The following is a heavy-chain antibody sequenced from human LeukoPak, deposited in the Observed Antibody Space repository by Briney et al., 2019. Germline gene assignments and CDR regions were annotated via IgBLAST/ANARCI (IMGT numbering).Heavy chain of an antibody. D-gene: IGHD1-1*01. CDR2: TRGGGET. CDR3: AKANWVSNADAVW. Sequence: PGGSLRLSSVASGFSFSDYAMSWVRQAPARGPEWVSSTRGGGETFYADSVKGRFTLPRDDSRNTVYLQLNNLRVEDTAIYYCAKANWVSNADAVWWGQGTQVTVSS. V-gene: IGHV3-23*01. CDR1: GFSFSDYA. J-gene: IGHJ4*02.